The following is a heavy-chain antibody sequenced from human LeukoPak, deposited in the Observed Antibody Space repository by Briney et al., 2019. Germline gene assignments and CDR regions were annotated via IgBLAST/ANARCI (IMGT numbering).Heavy chain of an antibody. V-gene: IGHV3-30-3*01. J-gene: IGHJ3*02. D-gene: IGHD4-11*01. CDR2: ISYDGSNR. Sequence: GGSLRLSCAASGFTFSSYAMHWVRQAPGKGLEWVAVISYDGSNRYYADSVKGRFTISRDNSKNTLYLQMNSLRAEDTAVYYCATLQRLDIWGQGTMVTVSS. CDR3: ATLQRLDI. CDR1: GFTFSSYA.